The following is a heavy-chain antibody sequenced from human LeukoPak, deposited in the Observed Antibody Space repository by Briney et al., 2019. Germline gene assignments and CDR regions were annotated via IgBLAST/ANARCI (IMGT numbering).Heavy chain of an antibody. Sequence: GGSLRLSCAASGFTFSSYAMSWVSQAPGKGLEWDSAISGSGGSTYYADSVKGRFTIYRDNSKNTLYLQMNSLRAEDTAVYYCAKGSTKAYCSGGSCYRSIYYYMDVWVKGTTVTVSS. CDR3: AKGSTKAYCSGGSCYRSIYYYMDV. J-gene: IGHJ6*03. D-gene: IGHD2-15*01. CDR2: ISGSGGST. CDR1: GFTFSSYA. V-gene: IGHV3-23*01.